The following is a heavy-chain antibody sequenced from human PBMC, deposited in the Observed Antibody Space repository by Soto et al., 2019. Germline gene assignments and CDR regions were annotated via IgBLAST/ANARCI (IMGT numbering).Heavy chain of an antibody. D-gene: IGHD3-10*01. CDR1: GGSISSGGYY. Sequence: SETLSLTCSISGGSISSGGYYWSWVRQRPGKGLEWIGYIYFNENTYYNPSLKTRVTISAGTSKSQFSLRLSSVTAADAAVYYCARQITMVRGIDFWGPGXSVTVYS. CDR2: IYFNENT. V-gene: IGHV4-31*03. CDR3: ARQITMVRGIDF. J-gene: IGHJ4*02.